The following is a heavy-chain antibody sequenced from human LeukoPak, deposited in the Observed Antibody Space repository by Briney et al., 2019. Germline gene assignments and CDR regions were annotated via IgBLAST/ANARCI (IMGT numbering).Heavy chain of an antibody. CDR1: GFTFSTYV. CDR2: IGSGGDT. CDR3: TRDGGRNFDF. J-gene: IGHJ4*02. V-gene: IGHV3-23*01. D-gene: IGHD1-26*01. Sequence: GGSLRLSCTASGFTFSTYVMRWVRQAPGKGLEWVSAIGSGGDTYYADSVKGRFTVSRDNSKNTVHLQMSGLRAEDTALYYRTRDGGRNFDFWGQGALVTVSS.